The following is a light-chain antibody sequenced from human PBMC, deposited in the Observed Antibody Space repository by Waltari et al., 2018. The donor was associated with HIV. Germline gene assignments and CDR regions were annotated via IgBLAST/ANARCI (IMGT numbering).Light chain of an antibody. J-gene: IGLJ2*01. CDR2: YDP. CDR1: NIERKS. CDR3: QVWDSATDHVL. Sequence: SSRLTQPPSVSVAPGETATITCGAINIERKSVHWYQQKAGQAPVVVMSYDPDRAAGVAERFSGFNSGHSATLISSRVGAGDEADYYCQVWDSATDHVLFGGGTRLTVL. V-gene: IGLV3-21*04.